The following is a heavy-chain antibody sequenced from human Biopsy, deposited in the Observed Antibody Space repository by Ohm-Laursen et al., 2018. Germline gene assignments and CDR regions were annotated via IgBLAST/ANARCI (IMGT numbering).Heavy chain of an antibody. J-gene: IGHJ6*02. Sequence: ASVKVSCNASGYTFTSYGISWVRQAPGQGLEWMGWINTYNGNTNYAQNLQGRVTMTTDTSTSTAYMELRSLRSDDTAVYYCARDMTVTARPYYYSGVDVWGPGTRVTVSS. V-gene: IGHV1-18*01. CDR3: ARDMTVTARPYYYSGVDV. CDR1: GYTFTSYG. D-gene: IGHD4-17*01. CDR2: INTYNGNT.